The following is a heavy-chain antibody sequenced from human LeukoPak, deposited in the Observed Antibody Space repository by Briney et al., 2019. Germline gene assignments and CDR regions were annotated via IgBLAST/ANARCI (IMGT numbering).Heavy chain of an antibody. CDR1: GYTFPDYY. V-gene: IGHV1-2*04. CDR2: INPNSGGT. CDR3: ARANFLYCSSTSCLFDY. D-gene: IGHD2-2*01. Sequence: ASVKVSCKASGYTFPDYYMHWVRLAPGQGLEWMGWINPNSGGTNYVQKFQGWVTMTRDTSINTAYMELSKLTSDDTAVYYCARANFLYCSSTSCLFDYWGQGTLVTVSS. J-gene: IGHJ4*02.